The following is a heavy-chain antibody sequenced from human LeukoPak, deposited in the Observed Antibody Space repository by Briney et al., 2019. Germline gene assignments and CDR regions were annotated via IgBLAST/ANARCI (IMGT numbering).Heavy chain of an antibody. J-gene: IGHJ6*02. CDR3: ASSVRSRYYYYYGMDV. V-gene: IGHV1-18*01. Sequence: EPSVKVSCKASGYTFTSYGISWVRQAPGQGLEWMGWISAYNGNTNYAQKLQGRVTMTTDTSTSTAYMELRSLRSDDTAVYYCASSVRSRYYYYYGMDVWGQGTTVTVS. CDR2: ISAYNGNT. CDR1: GYTFTSYG. D-gene: IGHD3-10*01.